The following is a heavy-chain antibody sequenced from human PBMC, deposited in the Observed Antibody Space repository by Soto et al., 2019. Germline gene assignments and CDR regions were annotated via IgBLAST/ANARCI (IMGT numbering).Heavy chain of an antibody. CDR1: GYTFTNYY. D-gene: IGHD3-10*01. Sequence: ASVKVSCKASGYTFTNYYMHWVRQAPGQGLEWMGIIYPSGGSTRNAQKFQGRVTMTRDTSTSTVYMELSSLRSEDTAVYYCARDFSGPMDYWGRGTLVTSPQ. V-gene: IGHV1-46*01. CDR3: ARDFSGPMDY. J-gene: IGHJ4*02. CDR2: IYPSGGST.